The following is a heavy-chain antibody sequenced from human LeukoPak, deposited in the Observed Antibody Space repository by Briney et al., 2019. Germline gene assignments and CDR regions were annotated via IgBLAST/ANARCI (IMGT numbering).Heavy chain of an antibody. CDR2: NHYSGST. D-gene: IGHD1-26*01. CDR1: GVSITGYY. J-gene: IGHJ4*02. V-gene: IGHV4-59*08. CDR3: ARHSVGIRKVVDY. Sequence: PSETLSLTCAVSGVSITGYYWSWLRPPPGKGLEYSGYNHYSGSTNYNPSLKSRVTISVDTSKNQSSLKLNSVTAADTAVYYCARHSVGIRKVVDYWGQGTLVAVSS.